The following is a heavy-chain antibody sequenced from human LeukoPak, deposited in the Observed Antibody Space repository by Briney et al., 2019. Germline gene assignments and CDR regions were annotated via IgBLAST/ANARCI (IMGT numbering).Heavy chain of an antibody. V-gene: IGHV3-23*01. Sequence: GGSLRLSCAAFGFTFSSYAMSWVRQAPGKGLEWVSGITDSGTTYYADSVKGRFTISRDDPKNTLYLQMNSLKADDTALYYCVKQTAMVGGYSYHWGQGTLVTVSS. CDR3: VKQTAMVGGYSYH. J-gene: IGHJ1*01. CDR1: GFTFSSYA. D-gene: IGHD2-15*01. CDR2: ITDSGTT.